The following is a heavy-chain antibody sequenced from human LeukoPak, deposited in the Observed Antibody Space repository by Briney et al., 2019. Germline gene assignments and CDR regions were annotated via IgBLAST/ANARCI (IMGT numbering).Heavy chain of an antibody. D-gene: IGHD3-22*01. CDR2: INSDGSST. CDR3: ARDVYFDSSAYSNYYYYAMDV. CDR1: GFTFSSYW. Sequence: GGSLRLSCAASGFTFSSYWMHWVCQAPGKGLVWVSRINSDGSSTNYADSVKGRFTISRDNAKNTLYLQMKSLTVEDTAVYSCARDVYFDSSAYSNYYYYAMDVWGQGTTVTVSS. J-gene: IGHJ6*02. V-gene: IGHV3-74*01.